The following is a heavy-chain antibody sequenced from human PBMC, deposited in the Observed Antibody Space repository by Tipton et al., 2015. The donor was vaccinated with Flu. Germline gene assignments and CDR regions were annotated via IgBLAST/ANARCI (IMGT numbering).Heavy chain of an antibody. CDR2: IIPIFGTA. J-gene: IGHJ6*02. D-gene: IGHD1-7*01. Sequence: VQLVQSGAEVKKPGSSVKVSCKASGGTFSSYAISWVRQAPGQGLEWMGGIIPIFGTANYAQKFQGRVTITADESTSTAYMELSSRRSEDTAVYYCARGGITGTTMHYVYGMDVWGQGTTVTVSS. CDR3: ARGGITGTTMHYVYGMDV. CDR1: GGTFSSYA. V-gene: IGHV1-69*01.